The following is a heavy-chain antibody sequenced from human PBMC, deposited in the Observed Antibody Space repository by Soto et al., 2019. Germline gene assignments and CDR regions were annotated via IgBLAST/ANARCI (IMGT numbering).Heavy chain of an antibody. V-gene: IGHV3-23*01. CDR2: ISGSGGST. Sequence: PGGSLRLSCAASGFTFSSYAMSWVRQAPGKGLEWVSAISGSGGSTYYADSVKGRFTISRDNSKNTLYLQMNSLRAEDTAVYYCAKGPRGPYCGGDCYSHFDYWGQGPWSPSPQ. D-gene: IGHD2-21*02. CDR1: GFTFSSYA. J-gene: IGHJ4*02. CDR3: AKGPRGPYCGGDCYSHFDY.